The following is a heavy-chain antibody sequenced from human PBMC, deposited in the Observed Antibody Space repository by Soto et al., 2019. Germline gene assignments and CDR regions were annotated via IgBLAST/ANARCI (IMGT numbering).Heavy chain of an antibody. CDR3: ARDGVGHTTFFGYFDY. D-gene: IGHD1-26*01. CDR2: IRYDGSNI. CDR1: GFTFSGLG. J-gene: IGHJ4*02. Sequence: QVQLVESGGGVVQPGRSLRLSCAASGFTFSGLGIHWVRQAPGKGLEWVAAIRYDGSNIYYADAVKGRFTISRDNSKDTLYLQMNGLRAVDTAVYYCARDGVGHTTFFGYFDYWGQGSMVTVSS. V-gene: IGHV3-33*01.